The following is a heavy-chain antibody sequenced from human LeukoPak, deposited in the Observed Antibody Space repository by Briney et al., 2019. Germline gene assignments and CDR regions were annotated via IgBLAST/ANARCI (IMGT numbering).Heavy chain of an antibody. CDR2: ISSSRSYI. J-gene: IGHJ4*02. D-gene: IGHD6-13*01. Sequence: GGSLTLSCAASGFTFSSYSMMCVPQAPGKGREWVSSISSSRSYIYYADSVKGRFTISRDNDKNSLYLQMNSLRAEDTAVYYCARDVLPGISDYWGQGTLVTVSS. CDR1: GFTFSSYS. V-gene: IGHV3-21*01. CDR3: ARDVLPGISDY.